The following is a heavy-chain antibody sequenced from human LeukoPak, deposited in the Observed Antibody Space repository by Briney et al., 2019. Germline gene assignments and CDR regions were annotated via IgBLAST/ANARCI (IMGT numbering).Heavy chain of an antibody. CDR3: ARGGAYYDFWSGYYIYVY. J-gene: IGHJ4*02. CDR1: GYTFTGYY. CDR2: INPNSGGT. D-gene: IGHD3-3*01. Sequence: ASVKVSCKASGYTFTGYYMHWVRQAPGQGLEWMGRINPNSGGTNYAQKFQGRVTMTRDTSISTAYMELSRLRSDGTAVYYCARGGAYYDFWSGYYIYVYWGQGTLVTVSS. V-gene: IGHV1-2*06.